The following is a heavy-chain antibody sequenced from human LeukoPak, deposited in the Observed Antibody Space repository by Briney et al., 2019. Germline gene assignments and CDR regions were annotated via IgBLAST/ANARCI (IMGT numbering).Heavy chain of an antibody. V-gene: IGHV1-2*02. CDR1: GYTFTGYY. D-gene: IGHD3-22*01. CDR3: ARRENYDSSGFDY. J-gene: IGHJ4*02. Sequence: ASVKVSCKASGYTFTGYYMHWVRQAPGQGLEWMGWINPNSGGTNNAQKFQGRVTMTRDTSISTAYMELSRLRSDDTAVYYCARRENYDSSGFDYWGQGTLVTVSS. CDR2: INPNSGGT.